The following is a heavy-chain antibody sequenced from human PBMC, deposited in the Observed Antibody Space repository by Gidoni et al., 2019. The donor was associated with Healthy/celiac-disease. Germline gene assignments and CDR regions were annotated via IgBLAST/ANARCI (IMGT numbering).Heavy chain of an antibody. CDR2: MNPNSGNT. Sequence: QVPLVQSGAEVTKPRASVKVYCKASGYTFTSYDINWVRQSTGQGLEWMGWMNPNSGNTGYAQKFQGRVTMTRNTSISTAYMELSSLRSEDTAVYYCARAFRYSSSSPALDYWGQGTLVTVSS. V-gene: IGHV1-8*01. D-gene: IGHD6-6*01. J-gene: IGHJ4*02. CDR1: GYTFTSYD. CDR3: ARAFRYSSSSPALDY.